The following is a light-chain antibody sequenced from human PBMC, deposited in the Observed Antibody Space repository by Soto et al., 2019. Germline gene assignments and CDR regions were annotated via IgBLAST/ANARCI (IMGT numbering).Light chain of an antibody. J-gene: IGKJ5*01. CDR2: ESS. Sequence: AIQLTQTPNSLSSSVLDIVTITCRASQGISTLLAWYQQKPGKAPKVLIYESSLLQSGVPSRFSGSGSGTDFTLTISSLQPEDFATYYCQHFKSFPITFGQGTRLEIK. V-gene: IGKV1-13*02. CDR3: QHFKSFPIT. CDR1: QGISTL.